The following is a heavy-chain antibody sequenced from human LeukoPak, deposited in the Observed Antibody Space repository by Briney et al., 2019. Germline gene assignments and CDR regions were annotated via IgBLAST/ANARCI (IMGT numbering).Heavy chain of an antibody. CDR2: INHSGST. Sequence: SETLSLTCAVYGGSFSGYYWSWIRQPPGKGLEWTGEINHSGSTNYNPSLKSRVTISVDTSKNQFSLKLSSVTAADTAVYYCARELYCSGGSCYARVAFDIWGQGTMVIVSS. CDR3: ARELYCSGGSCYARVAFDI. V-gene: IGHV4-34*01. D-gene: IGHD2-15*01. J-gene: IGHJ3*02. CDR1: GGSFSGYY.